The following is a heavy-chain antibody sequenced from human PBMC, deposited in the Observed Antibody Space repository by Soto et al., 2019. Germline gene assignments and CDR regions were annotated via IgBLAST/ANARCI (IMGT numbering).Heavy chain of an antibody. CDR1: GGSISSGGYY. J-gene: IGHJ4*02. Sequence: QVQLQESGPGLVKPSQTLSLTCTVYGGSISSGGYYWSWIRQHPGKGLEWIGYIYYSGSTYYNPSLKSRVTISVDTSKNQFSLKLSSVTAADTAVYYCARDSRGYSYYDYWGQGTLVTVSS. D-gene: IGHD5-18*01. CDR3: ARDSRGYSYYDY. V-gene: IGHV4-31*03. CDR2: IYYSGST.